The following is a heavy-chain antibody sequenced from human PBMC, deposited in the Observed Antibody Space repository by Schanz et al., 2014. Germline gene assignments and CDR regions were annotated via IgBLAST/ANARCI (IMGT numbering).Heavy chain of an antibody. V-gene: IGHV4-59*08. CDR3: ARHVLPYDACDI. J-gene: IGHJ3*02. CDR2: IYYSGST. CDR1: GDSISNYY. Sequence: QVQLHESGPGLVKPSETLSLTCTVSGDSISNYYWTWIRQPPGKRLEWIGYIYYSGSTKYNPSLKGRVTMSVDTSKKQFSLRLSSVSAADTAVYYCARHVLPYDACDIWGQGTVVTVSS.